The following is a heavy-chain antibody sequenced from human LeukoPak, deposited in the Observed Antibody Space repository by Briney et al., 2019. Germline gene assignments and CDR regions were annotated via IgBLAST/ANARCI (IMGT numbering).Heavy chain of an antibody. Sequence: GESLKISRKGSGYSFTSYWIGWVRQMPGKGPEWMGFIFPRDSDTRYSPSFQGQVTFSVDASISTAYLQWSSLKASDTAIYYCARRISNIFDWFDSWGQGTQVIVSS. CDR1: GYSFTSYW. J-gene: IGHJ5*01. D-gene: IGHD3-3*01. CDR2: IFPRDSDT. CDR3: ARRISNIFDWFDS. V-gene: IGHV5-51*01.